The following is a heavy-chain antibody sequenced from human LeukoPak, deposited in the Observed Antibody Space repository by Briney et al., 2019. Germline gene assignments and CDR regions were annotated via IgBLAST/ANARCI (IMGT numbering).Heavy chain of an antibody. D-gene: IGHD6-19*01. V-gene: IGHV3-9*01. Sequence: GGSLRLSCAASGFTFDDYAMHWVRQAPGKGLEWVSGISWNSGSIGYADSVKGRFTISGDNAKNSLYLQMNSLRAEDTALYYCATQPQWLNESYWGQGTLVTVSS. J-gene: IGHJ4*02. CDR1: GFTFDDYA. CDR2: ISWNSGSI. CDR3: ATQPQWLNESY.